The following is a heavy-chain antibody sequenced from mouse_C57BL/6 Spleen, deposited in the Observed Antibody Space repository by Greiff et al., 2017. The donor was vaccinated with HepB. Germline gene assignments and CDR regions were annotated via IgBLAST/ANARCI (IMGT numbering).Heavy chain of an antibody. CDR3: ARKDPPTVVATGAMDY. J-gene: IGHJ4*01. D-gene: IGHD1-1*01. CDR2: ISSGSSTI. CDR1: GFNFSDYG. Sequence: EVKLVESGGGLVKPGGSLKLSCAASGFNFSDYGMHWVRQAPEKGLEWVAYISSGSSTIYYAYTVKGRFTISRDTAKNTLFLQMTSLRSEDTAMYYGARKDPPTVVATGAMDYWGQGTSVTVSS. V-gene: IGHV5-17*01.